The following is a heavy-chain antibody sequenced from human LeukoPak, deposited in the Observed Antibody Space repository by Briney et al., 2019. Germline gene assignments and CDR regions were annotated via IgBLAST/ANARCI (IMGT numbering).Heavy chain of an antibody. Sequence: GGSLRLSCAASGYTFSSHGMYWGRQAPGKGLEWVALIWYDGSQKYYADSVKGRFTISRDNSKNTLSLQMDSLRAEDTAVYFCARLYSSGWADYWGQGTLVTVSS. J-gene: IGHJ4*02. CDR1: GYTFSSHG. V-gene: IGHV3-33*01. CDR2: IWYDGSQK. D-gene: IGHD6-19*01. CDR3: ARLYSSGWADY.